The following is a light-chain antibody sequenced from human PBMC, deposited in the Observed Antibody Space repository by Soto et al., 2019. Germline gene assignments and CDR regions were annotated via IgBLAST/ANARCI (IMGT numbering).Light chain of an antibody. V-gene: IGKV3-11*01. Sequence: EIVLTQSPATLSLPPGGRATLSCRASQSVSSYLAWYQQKPGQAPRLLIYDASNRATGIPARFSGSGSGTDFTLTISSLEPEDFAVYYCQQRSNWPPLTLGGGTKVDIK. CDR3: QQRSNWPPLT. J-gene: IGKJ4*01. CDR2: DAS. CDR1: QSVSSY.